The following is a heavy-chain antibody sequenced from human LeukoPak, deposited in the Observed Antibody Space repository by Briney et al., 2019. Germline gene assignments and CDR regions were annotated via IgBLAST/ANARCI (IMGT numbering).Heavy chain of an antibody. CDR1: GFTVSSNY. J-gene: IGHJ4*02. Sequence: PGGSLRLSCAASGFTVSSNYVSWVRQAPGKGLEWVSVIYSGGSTYYADSVKGRFTISRDNSKNTLYLQMNSLRAEDTAVYYCARTSGYSYGHDYWGQGTLVTVSS. CDR3: ARTSGYSYGHDY. CDR2: IYSGGST. V-gene: IGHV3-66*01. D-gene: IGHD5-18*01.